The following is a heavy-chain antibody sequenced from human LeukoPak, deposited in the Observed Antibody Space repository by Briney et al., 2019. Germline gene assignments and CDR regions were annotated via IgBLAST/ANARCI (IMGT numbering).Heavy chain of an antibody. J-gene: IGHJ4*02. CDR1: GFTFKRSA. CDR2: IVVGSGNT. D-gene: IGHD3-3*01. Sequence: SVRVSCKASGFTFKRSAVQWVRQARGQRLEWIGWIVVGSGNTNYAQKFQERVTITRDMSTNTAYMELSNLRSEDTAVYYCAAWLRFLEWPRIDYWGQGILVTVSS. V-gene: IGHV1-58*01. CDR3: AAWLRFLEWPRIDY.